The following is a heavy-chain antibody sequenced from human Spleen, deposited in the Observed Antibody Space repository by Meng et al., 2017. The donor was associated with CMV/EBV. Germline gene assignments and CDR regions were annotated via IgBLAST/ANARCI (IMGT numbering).Heavy chain of an antibody. J-gene: IGHJ4*02. Sequence: GGSLRLSCAASGFTFTDYYMNWIRQAPGKGPEWVSYINSRGNIIYYTDSVKGRFPISRDNAKKSVYLQMTSLRVEDTAVYYCVRWGGATTDFWGQGTLVTVSS. CDR1: GFTFTDYY. CDR2: INSRGNII. V-gene: IGHV3-11*01. D-gene: IGHD5-12*01. CDR3: VRWGGATTDF.